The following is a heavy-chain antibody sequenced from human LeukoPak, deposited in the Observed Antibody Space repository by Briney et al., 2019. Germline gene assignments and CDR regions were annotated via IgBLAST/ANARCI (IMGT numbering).Heavy chain of an antibody. V-gene: IGHV4-59*01. CDR3: ARAEMATIFDY. CDR1: GGSISSYY. CDR2: IHYSGST. Sequence: PSETLSLTCTVSGGSISSYYWSWIRQPPGKGLGWIGYIHYSGSTNYNPSLKSRVTISVDTSKNQFSLKLSSVTAADTAVYYCARAEMATIFDYWGQGTLVTVSS. D-gene: IGHD5-24*01. J-gene: IGHJ4*02.